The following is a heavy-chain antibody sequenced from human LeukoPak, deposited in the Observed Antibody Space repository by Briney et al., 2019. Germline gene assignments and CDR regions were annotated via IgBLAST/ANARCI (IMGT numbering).Heavy chain of an antibody. D-gene: IGHD3-10*01. J-gene: IGHJ4*02. CDR3: GRDASYYGSGSYYNGDY. CDR2: ISYDGSNK. CDR1: GFTFSSYA. Sequence: PGRSLRLFCAASGFTFSSYAMHWVRQAPGKGLEWVAVISYDGSNKYYADSVKGRFTISRDNSKNTLYLQMNSLRAEDTAVYYCGRDASYYGSGSYYNGDYWGQGTLVTVSS. V-gene: IGHV3-30*04.